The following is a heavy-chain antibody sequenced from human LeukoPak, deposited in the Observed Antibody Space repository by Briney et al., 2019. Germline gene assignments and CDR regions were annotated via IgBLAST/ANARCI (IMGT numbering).Heavy chain of an antibody. Sequence: GGSLRLSCAASGFTFSSYSMNWVRQAPGKGLEWVSYISSSSSTIYYADSVKGRFTISRDNAKNSLYLQMNSLRAEDTAVYYCARSYVWGSYRYTIDYWGQGTLVTVSS. J-gene: IGHJ4*02. CDR2: ISSSSSTI. D-gene: IGHD3-16*02. CDR3: ARSYVWGSYRYTIDY. CDR1: GFTFSSYS. V-gene: IGHV3-48*01.